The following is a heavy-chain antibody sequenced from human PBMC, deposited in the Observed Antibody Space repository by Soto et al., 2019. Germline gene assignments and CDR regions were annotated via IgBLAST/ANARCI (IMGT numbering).Heavy chain of an antibody. Sequence: PSGTLSLTCTVSGGSISSGDYYWSWIRQPPGKGLEWIGYIYYSGSTYYNPSLKSRVTISVDTSKNQFSLKLSSVTAADTAVYYCARASKTPGVFDYWGQGTLVTVSS. V-gene: IGHV4-30-4*01. CDR1: GGSISSGDYY. CDR2: IYYSGST. J-gene: IGHJ4*02. CDR3: ARASKTPGVFDY. D-gene: IGHD3-10*01.